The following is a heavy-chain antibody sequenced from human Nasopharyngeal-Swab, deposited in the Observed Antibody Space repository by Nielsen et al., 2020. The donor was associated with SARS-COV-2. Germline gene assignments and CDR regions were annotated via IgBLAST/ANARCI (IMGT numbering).Heavy chain of an antibody. CDR1: GGSFSDYY. CDR2: INHSGST. V-gene: IGHV4-34*01. J-gene: IGHJ4*02. D-gene: IGHD3-10*01. Sequence: SETLSLTCAVYGGSFSDYYWSWIRQPPGKGLEWIAEINHSGSTNYNPSLKSRVTISVDTSKNQFSLNLRSVTAADTAVYYCARIRGAGLSQFPRFDFWGLGTLVTVSS. CDR3: ARIRGAGLSQFPRFDF.